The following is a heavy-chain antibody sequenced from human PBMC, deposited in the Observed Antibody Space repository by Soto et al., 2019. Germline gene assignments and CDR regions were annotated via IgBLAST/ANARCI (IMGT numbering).Heavy chain of an antibody. V-gene: IGHV1-2*02. CDR1: GYTFTGYY. CDR2: INPNSGGT. CDR3: ARGAYDGRQVVWRGLVLDWFDP. Sequence: QVQLVQSGAEVKKPGASVKVSCKASGYTFTGYYMHWVRQAPGQGLEWMGWINPNSGGTNYAQKLQGRVTMTRDTSISSAYMELSRLRSDDTAVYYCARGAYDGRQVVWRGLVLDWFDPWGQGTLVTVSS. J-gene: IGHJ5*02. D-gene: IGHD6-6*01.